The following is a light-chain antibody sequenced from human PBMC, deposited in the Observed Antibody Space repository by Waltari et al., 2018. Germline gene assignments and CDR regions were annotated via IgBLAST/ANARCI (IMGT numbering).Light chain of an antibody. J-gene: IGLJ2*01. CDR1: SADVGGYNL. CDR2: GGN. CDR3: CSYGGVNTLGVL. V-gene: IGLV2-23*03. Sequence: QSALTQPASVSGSPGQSITITCTGSSADVGGYNLVSWYPRHPGQAPSLLIYGGNERPSGIPSRVSGSKSGNTASLTISGLQIEDEADYYCCSYGGVNTLGVLFGGGSKLTV.